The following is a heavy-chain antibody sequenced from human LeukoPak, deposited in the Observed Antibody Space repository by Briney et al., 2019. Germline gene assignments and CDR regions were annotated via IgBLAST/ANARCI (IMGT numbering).Heavy chain of an antibody. CDR2: ISSSGSYR. D-gene: IGHD2-2*01. CDR3: ARGLYCSSTSCYWQGIGY. CDR1: GFIFSDYY. V-gene: IGHV3-11*06. J-gene: IGHJ4*02. Sequence: TGGSLRLSCDASGFIFSDYYMTWIRQAPGKGLEWVSHISSSGSYRNYADSVKGRFTISRDNSKNTLYLQMNSLRAEDTAVYYCARGLYCSSTSCYWQGIGYWGQGTLVTVSS.